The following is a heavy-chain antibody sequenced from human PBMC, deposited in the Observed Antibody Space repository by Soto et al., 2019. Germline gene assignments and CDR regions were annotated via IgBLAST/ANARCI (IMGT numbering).Heavy chain of an antibody. CDR2: ISGSGGST. V-gene: IGHV3-23*01. J-gene: IGHJ3*02. CDR3: AGLSSSYYYDSSGYPGRNAFDI. Sequence: GGSLRLSCAASGFTFSSYAMSWVRQAPGKGLEWVSAISGSGGSTYYADSVKGRFTISRDNSKNTLYLQMDSLRAEDTAVYYCAGLSSSYYYDSSGYPGRNAFDIWGQGTMVTVSS. CDR1: GFTFSSYA. D-gene: IGHD3-22*01.